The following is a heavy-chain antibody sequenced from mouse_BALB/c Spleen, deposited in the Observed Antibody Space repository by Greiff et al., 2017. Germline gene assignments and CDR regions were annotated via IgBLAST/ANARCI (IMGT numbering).Heavy chain of an antibody. V-gene: IGHV3-8*02. J-gene: IGHJ3*01. D-gene: IGHD2-1*01. CDR2: ISYSGST. CDR1: GDSITSGY. Sequence: EVKLVESGPSLVKPSQTLSLTCSVTGDSITSGYWNWIRKFPGNKLEYMGYISYSGSTYYNPSLKSRISITRDTSKNQYYLQLNSVTTEDTATYYCASFYGNYPAWFAYWGQGTLVTVSA. CDR3: ASFYGNYPAWFAY.